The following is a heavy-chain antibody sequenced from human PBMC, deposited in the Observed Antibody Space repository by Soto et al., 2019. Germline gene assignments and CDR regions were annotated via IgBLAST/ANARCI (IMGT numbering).Heavy chain of an antibody. CDR3: ARDPLRIAVAGTDGAFDI. Sequence: QVQLVESGGGLVKPGGSLRLSCAASGFTFSDYYMSWIRQAPGKGLEWVSYISSSGSTIYYADSVKGRFTISRDNAKNSLYLKMNGLRDEDTAVYYCARDPLRIAVAGTDGAFDIWCQGTMVTVSS. CDR1: GFTFSDYY. V-gene: IGHV3-11*01. J-gene: IGHJ3*02. D-gene: IGHD6-19*01. CDR2: ISSSGSTI.